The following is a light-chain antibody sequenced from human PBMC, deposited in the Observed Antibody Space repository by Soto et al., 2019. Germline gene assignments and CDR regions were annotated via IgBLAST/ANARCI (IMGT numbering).Light chain of an antibody. J-gene: IGKJ1*01. CDR3: HQRSDWPWT. Sequence: EIVLTQSPATLSLSPGERATFSCRASQSVSNYLAWYQQKPGQAPRLLIYDASKRATGIPARFSGSGSGTDFTLTISSLDPEDFAVYYCHQRSDWPWTFGQGTKVEI. CDR1: QSVSNY. CDR2: DAS. V-gene: IGKV3-11*01.